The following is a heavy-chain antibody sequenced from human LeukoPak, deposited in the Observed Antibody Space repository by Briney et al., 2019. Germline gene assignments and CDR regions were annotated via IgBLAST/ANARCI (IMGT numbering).Heavy chain of an antibody. CDR3: ARGITIFGVVLDY. D-gene: IGHD3-3*01. V-gene: IGHV4-34*01. J-gene: IGHJ4*02. CDR2: INHSGST. Sequence: SETLSLTCAVYGGSFSGYYRSWIRQPPGKGLEWIGEINHSGSTNYNPSLKSRVTISVDTSKNQFSLKLSSVTAADTAVYYCARGITIFGVVLDYWGQGTLVTVSS. CDR1: GGSFSGYY.